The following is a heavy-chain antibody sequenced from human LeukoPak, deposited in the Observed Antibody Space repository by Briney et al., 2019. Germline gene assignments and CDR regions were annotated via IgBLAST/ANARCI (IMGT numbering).Heavy chain of an antibody. CDR1: GYSFTTYA. CDR3: ARDPYGSGTYPLDY. CDR2: INTNMGNP. V-gene: IGHV7-4-1*02. J-gene: IGHJ4*02. D-gene: IGHD3-10*01. Sequence: GSVWVSCKASGYSFTTYAMNWVRQAPGQGLEWMGWINTNMGNPTYVQGFTGRFVFSLDTSVNTAYLQISSLKAEDTAVYYCARDPYGSGTYPLDYWGQGTLVTVSS.